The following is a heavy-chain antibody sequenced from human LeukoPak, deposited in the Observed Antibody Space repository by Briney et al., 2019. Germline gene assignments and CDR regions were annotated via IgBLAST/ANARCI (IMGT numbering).Heavy chain of an antibody. V-gene: IGHV1-8*03. Sequence: ASVKVSCQASGYTFTSYDINWVRQATGQGPEWMGWMNPNSGNTGYAEKFQGRVTITRNTSISTAYMELSSLRSEDPAVYYCARGRATVTTHWFDPRGQGTLVTVSS. D-gene: IGHD4-11*01. CDR1: GYTFTSYD. CDR2: MNPNSGNT. J-gene: IGHJ5*02. CDR3: ARGRATVTTHWFDP.